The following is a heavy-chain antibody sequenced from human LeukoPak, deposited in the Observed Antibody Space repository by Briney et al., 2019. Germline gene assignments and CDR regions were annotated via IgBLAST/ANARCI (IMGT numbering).Heavy chain of an antibody. CDR2: IGGETFGGTT. Sequence: PGRSLRLSCKASGFSFGYYAMSWFRQAPGKGLEWVGFIGGETFGGTTEYAASVKGRFTISRDDSKSIAYLQMNSLETEDTAVYYCTIDGNFDYWGQGTLVTVSS. J-gene: IGHJ4*02. CDR1: GFSFGYYA. V-gene: IGHV3-49*03. CDR3: TIDGNFDY. D-gene: IGHD1-1*01.